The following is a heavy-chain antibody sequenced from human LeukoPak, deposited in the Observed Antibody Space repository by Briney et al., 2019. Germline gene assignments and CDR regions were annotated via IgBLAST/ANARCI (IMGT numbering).Heavy chain of an antibody. CDR1: GFTFSSYA. CDR2: ISSNGGST. Sequence: GGSLRLSCAASGFTFSSYAMHWVRQAPGKGLEYVSAISSNGGSTYYGNSVKGRFTISRDNSKNTLYLQMNSLRAEDTAVYYCAKTTYDILTGYFNWGQGTLVTVSS. D-gene: IGHD3-9*01. J-gene: IGHJ4*02. CDR3: AKTTYDILTGYFN. V-gene: IGHV3-64*01.